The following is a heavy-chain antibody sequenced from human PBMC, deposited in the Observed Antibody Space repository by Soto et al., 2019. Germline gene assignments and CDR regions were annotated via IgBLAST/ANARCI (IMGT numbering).Heavy chain of an antibody. CDR1: GFTFSSYG. CDR3: AKDPPMGGSYPGPD. D-gene: IGHD1-26*01. V-gene: IGHV3-30*18. Sequence: PGGSLRLSCAASGFTFSSYGMHWVRQAPGKGLEWVAVISYDGSNKYYADSVKGRFTISRDNSKNTLYLQMNSLRAEDTAVYYCAKDPPMGGSYPGPDWGQGTLVTVSS. J-gene: IGHJ4*02. CDR2: ISYDGSNK.